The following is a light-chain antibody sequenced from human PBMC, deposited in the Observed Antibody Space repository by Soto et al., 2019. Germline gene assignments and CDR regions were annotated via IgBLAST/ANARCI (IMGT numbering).Light chain of an antibody. CDR1: QSVSNS. Sequence: ELVLTQSPATLSLSPGERATLSCRASQSVSNSLAWYQQKPGQAPRLLIYDASKRATGIPARFSGGGSGTDFTLTSSSLEPEDSAVYYGQKRNNWPPGATFGGGTKVEIK. CDR3: QKRNNWPPGAT. V-gene: IGKV3-11*01. CDR2: DAS. J-gene: IGKJ4*01.